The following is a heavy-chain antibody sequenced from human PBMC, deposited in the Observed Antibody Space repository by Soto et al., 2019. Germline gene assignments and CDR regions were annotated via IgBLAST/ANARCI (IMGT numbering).Heavy chain of an antibody. CDR3: ARGPISGTTFIYYGMDV. Sequence: QVPLQESGPGLVKPSQTLSLTCTVSGGSISSGGYYWSWIRQHPGKGLEWIGYIYYSGSTYYNPSLKSRVTISVDTSKNQFSLKLSSVTAADTAVYYCARGPISGTTFIYYGMDVWGQGTTVTVSS. CDR2: IYYSGST. J-gene: IGHJ6*02. CDR1: GGSISSGGYY. V-gene: IGHV4-31*03. D-gene: IGHD1-7*01.